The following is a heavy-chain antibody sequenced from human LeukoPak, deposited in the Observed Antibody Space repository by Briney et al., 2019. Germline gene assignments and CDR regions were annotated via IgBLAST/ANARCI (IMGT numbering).Heavy chain of an antibody. D-gene: IGHD2-15*01. CDR3: ARVKLSGYCSGGMCSDAFDI. CDR1: GGSISSGSYY. Sequence: SETLSLTCTVSGGSISSGSYYWSWIRQPPGKGLEWIGYIYYSGSTNYNPSLKSRVTISVDTSKNQFSLKLSSVTAADTAVYYCARVKLSGYCSGGMCSDAFDIWGQGTMVTVSS. CDR2: IYYSGST. J-gene: IGHJ3*02. V-gene: IGHV4-61*01.